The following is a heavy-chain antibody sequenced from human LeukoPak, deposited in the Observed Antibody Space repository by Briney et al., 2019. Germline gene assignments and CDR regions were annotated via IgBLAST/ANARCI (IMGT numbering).Heavy chain of an antibody. CDR3: ARRRVLSVARALDY. CDR1: GFTFSSFT. CDR2: ISGTTDTI. Sequence: GGSLRLSCAATGFTFSSFTMTWVRQAPGKGLEWVSSISGTTDTIYYADSVKGRFTISRNNANNSVSLQMNSLRPEDTAVYFCARRRVLSVARALDYWGQGTLVTVSS. J-gene: IGHJ4*02. V-gene: IGHV3-48*04. D-gene: IGHD4/OR15-4a*01.